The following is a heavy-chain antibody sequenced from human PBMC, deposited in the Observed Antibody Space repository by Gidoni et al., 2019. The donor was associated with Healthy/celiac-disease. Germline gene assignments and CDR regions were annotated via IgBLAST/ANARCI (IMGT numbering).Heavy chain of an antibody. CDR1: GFTFDDYG. Sequence: EVQLVESGGGVVRPGGSLRLSCADSGFTFDDYGMSWVRQAPGKGLEWVSGINWNGGSTGYADSVKGRFTISRDNAKHSLYLQMNSLRAEDTALYHCVGGVYSTPPFDPWGQVTLVTVSS. J-gene: IGHJ5*02. CDR2: INWNGGST. CDR3: VGGVYSTPPFDP. V-gene: IGHV3-20*01. D-gene: IGHD4-4*01.